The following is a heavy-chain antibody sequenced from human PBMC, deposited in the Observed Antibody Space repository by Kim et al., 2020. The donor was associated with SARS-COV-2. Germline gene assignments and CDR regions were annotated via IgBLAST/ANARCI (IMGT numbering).Heavy chain of an antibody. CDR2: ISSNGGIT. J-gene: IGHJ4*02. V-gene: IGHV3-64D*09. CDR3: VKEDGAYSSGWYYFDY. D-gene: IGHD6-19*01. CDR1: GFTFSGYA. Sequence: GGSLRLSCSASGFTFSGYAMHWVRQAPGKGLEYVSSISSNGGITYYGDSLKGRFSISRDNFKKTLYLQMNSLRVEDTAVYYCVKEDGAYSSGWYYFDYWGQGSLVTVSS.